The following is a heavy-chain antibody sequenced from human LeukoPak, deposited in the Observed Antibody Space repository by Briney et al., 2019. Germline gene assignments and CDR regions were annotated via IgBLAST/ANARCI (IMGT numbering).Heavy chain of an antibody. CDR2: INQDGSEE. J-gene: IGHJ4*02. CDR3: VRDGGVSGYDLLDY. Sequence: PGGSLRLSCAASGFTFSHYWMTWVRQAPGKGLEWVAQINQDGSEEYYVDSVKARFTISRDNAKNSVFLQMSSLRAEDTAVYYCVRDGGVSGYDLLDYWGQGTLVTVSS. D-gene: IGHD5-12*01. CDR1: GFTFSHYW. V-gene: IGHV3-7*01.